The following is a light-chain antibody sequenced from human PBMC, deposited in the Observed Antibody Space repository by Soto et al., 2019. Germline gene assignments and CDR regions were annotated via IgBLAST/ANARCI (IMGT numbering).Light chain of an antibody. CDR3: SVYTRTSTDV. V-gene: IGLV2-18*01. CDR2: DVS. Sequence: QSALTQPPSVSGSPGQSVTISCSGTIDDVTAYYRVSWYQQTPGTAPKLMIYDVSNRPSGVPDRFSGSRSGNTASLTISGLQAEDEGDYYCSVYTRTSTDVFGTGTKLTDL. J-gene: IGLJ1*01. CDR1: IDDVTAYYR.